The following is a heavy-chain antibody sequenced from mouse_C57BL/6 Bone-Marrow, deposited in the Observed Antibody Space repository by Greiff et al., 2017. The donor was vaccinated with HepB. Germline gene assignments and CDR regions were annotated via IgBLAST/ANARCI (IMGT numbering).Heavy chain of an antibody. CDR1: GYTFTSSW. CDR3: ARRTAQAKDYFDY. D-gene: IGHD3-2*02. V-gene: IGHV1-69*01. J-gene: IGHJ2*01. CDR2: IDPSDSYT. Sequence: QQSCKASGYTFTSSWMHWVKQRPGQGLEWIGEIDPSDSYTNYNQKFKGKSTLTVDKSSSTAYMQLSSLTSEDSAVYYCARRTAQAKDYFDYWGQGTTLTVSS.